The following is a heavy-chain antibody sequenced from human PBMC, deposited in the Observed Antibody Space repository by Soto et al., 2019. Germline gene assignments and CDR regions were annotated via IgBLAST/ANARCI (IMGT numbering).Heavy chain of an antibody. CDR2: TYYRSKWYN. CDR3: ARDKHDYFNRGIGFDT. Sequence: SQTLSLTCAISGDSASTNGAAWNWIRRSPSRGLEWLGRTYYRSKWYNDYAVSVKSRITINPDTSKSQFSLQLNSVTPEDTAVDYCARDKHDYFNRGIGFDTWGQGILVTVSS. CDR1: GDSASTNGAA. D-gene: IGHD4-17*01. V-gene: IGHV6-1*01. J-gene: IGHJ5*02.